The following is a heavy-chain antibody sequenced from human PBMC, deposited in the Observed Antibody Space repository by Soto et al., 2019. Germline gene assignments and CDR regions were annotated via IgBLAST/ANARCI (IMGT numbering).Heavy chain of an antibody. D-gene: IGHD3-10*01. CDR2: IYYSGST. Sequence: SETLSLTCTVSGGSISSSSYYWGWIRQPPGMGLEWIGSIYYSGSTYYNPSLKSRVTISLDTSKYQFSLKLSSVTAADTAVYYCARRGDVLLWFGESANYGMDVWGQGTTVT. CDR1: GGSISSSSYY. J-gene: IGHJ6*02. V-gene: IGHV4-39*01. CDR3: ARRGDVLLWFGESANYGMDV.